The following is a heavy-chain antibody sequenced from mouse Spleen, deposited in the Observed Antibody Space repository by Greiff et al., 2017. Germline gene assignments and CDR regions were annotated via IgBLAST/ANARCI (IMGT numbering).Heavy chain of an antibody. J-gene: IGHJ4*01. CDR2: IDPSDSET. V-gene: IGHV1S126*01. CDR3: ARSRYDFYAMDY. Sequence: QVQLQQSGPQLVRPGASVKISCKASGYSFTSYWMHWVKQRPGQGLEWIGMIDPSDSETRLNQKFKDKATLTVDKSSSTAYMQLSSPTSEDSAVYYCARSRYDFYAMDYWGQGTSVTVSS. CDR1: GYSFTSYW. D-gene: IGHD2-14*01.